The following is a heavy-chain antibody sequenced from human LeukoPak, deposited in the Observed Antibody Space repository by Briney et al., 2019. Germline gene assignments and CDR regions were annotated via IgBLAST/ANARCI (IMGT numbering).Heavy chain of an antibody. D-gene: IGHD5-18*01. V-gene: IGHV3-30*04. CDR3: ARDTGDVDTAMVLDY. CDR1: GFTFSSYA. J-gene: IGHJ4*02. CDR2: ISYDGSNK. Sequence: GGSLRLSCAASGFTFSSYAMHWVRQAPGKGLEWVAIISYDGSNKYYADSVKGRFTISRDNSKNTLYLQMNSLRAEDTAVYYCARDTGDVDTAMVLDYWGQGTLVTVSA.